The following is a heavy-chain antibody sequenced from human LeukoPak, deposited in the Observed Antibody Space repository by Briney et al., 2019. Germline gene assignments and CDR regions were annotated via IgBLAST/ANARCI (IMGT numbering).Heavy chain of an antibody. J-gene: IGHJ4*02. Sequence: SQTLSLTCAISGDTVSGNSGAWIWIRQSPSRGLEWLGRTYYMSKWFHEYAVSVKGRIIISPDTANKQFSLHLSSVTADDTGVYYCARALQRYYFDFWGQGTLVTVSS. CDR1: GDTVSGNSGA. CDR2: TYYMSKWFH. CDR3: ARALQRYYFDF. V-gene: IGHV6-1*01.